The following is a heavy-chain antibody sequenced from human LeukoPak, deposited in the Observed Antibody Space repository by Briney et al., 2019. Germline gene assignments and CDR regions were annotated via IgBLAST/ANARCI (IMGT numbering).Heavy chain of an antibody. CDR2: IYYSGST. CDR3: ARALASYYFDY. Sequence: SETLSLTCTVSGGSISSSSYYWGWIRQPPGKGLEWIGSIYYSGSTYYNPSLKSRVTTSVDTSKNQFSLKLSSVTAADTAVYYCARALASYYFDYWGQGTLVTVSS. J-gene: IGHJ4*02. D-gene: IGHD6-13*01. V-gene: IGHV4-39*07. CDR1: GGSISSSSYY.